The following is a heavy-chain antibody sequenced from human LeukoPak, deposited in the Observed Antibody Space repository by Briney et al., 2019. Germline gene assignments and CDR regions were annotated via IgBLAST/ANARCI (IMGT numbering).Heavy chain of an antibody. CDR1: GFTVSSKY. Sequence: PGGSLRLSCAASGFTVSSKYMSWVRQAPGKRLEWVSVIYSGGSTYYADSVKGRFTISRDNSKNTLYLQMNSLRAEDTAVYFCARSQYFYGSGSYYNVSYYFDYWGQGTLVTVSS. CDR3: ARSQYFYGSGSYYNVSYYFDY. CDR2: IYSGGST. D-gene: IGHD3-10*01. J-gene: IGHJ4*02. V-gene: IGHV3-66*01.